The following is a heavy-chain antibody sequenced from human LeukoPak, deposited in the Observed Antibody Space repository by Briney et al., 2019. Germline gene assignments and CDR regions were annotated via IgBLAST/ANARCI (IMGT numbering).Heavy chain of an antibody. V-gene: IGHV3-74*01. J-gene: IGHJ3*02. CDR3: ARPETQYSSGLDGFDI. CDR2: INSDGSRT. D-gene: IGHD6-19*01. CDR1: GFTFSTYW. Sequence: SGGSLRLSRAASGFTFSTYWMHWVRQAPGKGLVWVSRINSDGSRTTYADSVKGRFTISRDNAKNTLYLQMNSLRTEDTAVYYCARPETQYSSGLDGFDIWGQGTMVTVSS.